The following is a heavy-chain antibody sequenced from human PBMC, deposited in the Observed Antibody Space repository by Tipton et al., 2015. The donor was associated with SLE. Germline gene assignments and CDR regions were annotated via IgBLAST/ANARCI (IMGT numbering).Heavy chain of an antibody. Sequence: SLRLSCAASGFSFSHHGMHWVRQAPGKGLEWVAVISYDGSMTLHAESVKGRFTISRDNSKNMVYLQMNSMSAEDTAVYFCAKSYSVEGRGAFDVWGQGTKVTVSS. J-gene: IGHJ3*01. V-gene: IGHV3-33*06. CDR3: AKSYSVEGRGAFDV. CDR1: GFSFSHHG. CDR2: ISYDGSMT. D-gene: IGHD4-11*01.